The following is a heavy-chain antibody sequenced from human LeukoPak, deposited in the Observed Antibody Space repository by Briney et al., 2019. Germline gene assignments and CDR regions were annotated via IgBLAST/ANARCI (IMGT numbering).Heavy chain of an antibody. J-gene: IGHJ6*02. V-gene: IGHV4-30-2*01. CDR3: ARGRPSVLLWFGESHYYYGMDV. D-gene: IGHD3-10*01. CDR2: IYHSGST. Sequence: SQTLSLTCAVSGGSISSGGYSWSWIRQPPGKGLEWIGYIYHSGSTYYNPSLKSRVTISVDRSKNQFSLKLSSVTAADTAVYYCARGRPSVLLWFGESHYYYGMDVWGQGTTVTVSS. CDR1: GGSISSGGYS.